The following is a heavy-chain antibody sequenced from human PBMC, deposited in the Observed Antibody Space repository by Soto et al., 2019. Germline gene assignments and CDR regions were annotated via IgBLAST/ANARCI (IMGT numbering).Heavy chain of an antibody. CDR3: ARGSWSGSLGY. J-gene: IGHJ4*02. V-gene: IGHV3-7*01. Sequence: EVQLVESGGGLVQPGGSLRLSCAASKFTFSSYWMSWVRQAPGKGLEWVANIKQDGSEKYYVDSVKGRFTISRDNAKNSLYLQRNSLRAEDTAVYYWARGSWSGSLGYWGQGTLVIVSS. D-gene: IGHD3-3*01. CDR1: KFTFSSYW. CDR2: IKQDGSEK.